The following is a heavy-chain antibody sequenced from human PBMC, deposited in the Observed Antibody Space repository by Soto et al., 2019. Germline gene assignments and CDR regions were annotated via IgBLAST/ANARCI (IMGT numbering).Heavy chain of an antibody. D-gene: IGHD6-13*01. V-gene: IGHV3-21*01. CDR1: GFTFSSYS. Sequence: GALRLSCAASGFTFSSYSMNWVRQAPGKGLEWVSSISSSSSYIYYADSVKGRFTISRDNAKNSLYLQINSLRAEDTAVYYCARDNGGSPYYYGMDVWGQGTTVTVSS. J-gene: IGHJ6*02. CDR3: ARDNGGSPYYYGMDV. CDR2: ISSSSSYI.